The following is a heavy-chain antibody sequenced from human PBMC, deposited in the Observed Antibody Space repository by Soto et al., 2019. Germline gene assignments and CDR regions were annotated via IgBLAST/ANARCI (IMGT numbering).Heavy chain of an antibody. Sequence: QVQLVESGGGVVQPGRSLRLSCAASGFTFSSYGMHWVRQAPGKGLEWVAVISYDGSNKYYADSVKGRFTISRDNSKNTLYLQMDSLRAEDTAVYYCAKDSEGYVDKTEYFQHWGQGTLVTVSS. D-gene: IGHD4-17*01. CDR1: GFTFSSYG. V-gene: IGHV3-30*18. J-gene: IGHJ1*01. CDR3: AKDSEGYVDKTEYFQH. CDR2: ISYDGSNK.